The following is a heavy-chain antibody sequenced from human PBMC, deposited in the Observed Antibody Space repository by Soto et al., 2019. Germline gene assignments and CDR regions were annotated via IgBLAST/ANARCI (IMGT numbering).Heavy chain of an antibody. Sequence: TGGSLRLSCAASGFTFSDYYMSWIRQAPGKGLEWVSYISSSGSTIYYADSVKGRFTISRDNAKNSLYLQMNSLRAEDTAVYYCARVPWPMRRGAYLRFDPWGQGTLVTVSS. CDR2: ISSSGSTI. CDR3: ARVPWPMRRGAYLRFDP. D-gene: IGHD1-26*01. V-gene: IGHV3-11*01. J-gene: IGHJ5*02. CDR1: GFTFSDYY.